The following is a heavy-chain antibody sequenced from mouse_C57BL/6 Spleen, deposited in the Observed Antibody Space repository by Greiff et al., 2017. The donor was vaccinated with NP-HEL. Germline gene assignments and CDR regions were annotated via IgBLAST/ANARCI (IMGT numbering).Heavy chain of an antibody. Sequence: QVQLQQSGPGLVQPSQSLSITCTVSGFSLTSYGVHWVRQSPGKGLEWLGVIWSGGSTDYNAAFISRLSISKDNSKSQVFFKMNSLQADDTAIYDCARYYGSSYWYFDVWGTGTTVTVSS. CDR2: IWSGGST. CDR3: ARYYGSSYWYFDV. D-gene: IGHD1-1*01. J-gene: IGHJ1*03. CDR1: GFSLTSYG. V-gene: IGHV2-2*01.